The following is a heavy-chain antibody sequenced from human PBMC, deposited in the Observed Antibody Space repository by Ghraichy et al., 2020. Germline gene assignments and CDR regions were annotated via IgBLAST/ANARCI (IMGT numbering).Heavy chain of an antibody. J-gene: IGHJ6*02. CDR2: IDSGDST. V-gene: IGHV3-53*01. Sequence: GGSLRLSCAASGFTVSSTYMSWVRQAPGKGLEWVSVIDSGDSTSYADSVKGRFTISRDKFKNTSYLQMSSLRAEDTAVYYCARAINGMDVWGQGTTVTVSS. D-gene: IGHD5-24*01. CDR3: ARAINGMDV. CDR1: GFTVSSTY.